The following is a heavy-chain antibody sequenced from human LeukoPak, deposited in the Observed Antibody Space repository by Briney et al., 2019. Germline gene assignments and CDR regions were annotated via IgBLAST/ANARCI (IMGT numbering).Heavy chain of an antibody. Sequence: PSETLSLTCTVPGGSISSSTYYWGWIRQPPGKGLEWIGSIYFSGTTYYSPSLKSRVTISVDTSKNQFSLKLSSLTAADTAVYYCARQNLNYYYGMDVWGQGTTVTVSS. V-gene: IGHV4-39*01. J-gene: IGHJ6*02. CDR1: GGSISSSTYY. CDR3: ARQNLNYYYGMDV. CDR2: IYFSGTT.